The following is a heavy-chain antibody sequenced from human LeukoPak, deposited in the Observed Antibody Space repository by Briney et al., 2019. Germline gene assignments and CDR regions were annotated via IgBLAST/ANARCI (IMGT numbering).Heavy chain of an antibody. CDR1: GFTFSNSW. V-gene: IGHV3-7*01. CDR2: VQHIGGET. Sequence: GGSLRLSCAGSGFTFSNSWMGWVRQAPGRGLEWVANVQHIGGETYYVDSVKGRFTISRDNAKNSVYLQMNSLGADDTAVYYCATYSILNAREFRYWGQGPLFTASS. J-gene: IGHJ4*02. D-gene: IGHD4-11*01. CDR3: ATYSILNAREFRY.